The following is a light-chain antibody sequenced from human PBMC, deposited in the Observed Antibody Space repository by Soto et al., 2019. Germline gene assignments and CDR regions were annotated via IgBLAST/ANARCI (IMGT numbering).Light chain of an antibody. CDR1: QSVSSN. J-gene: IGKJ5*01. Sequence: EVVLTQSPSTLSVSPGERATLSCRASQSVSSNLAWYQQKPGQAPRLLIYEASTRATGISARFSGSGSGTEFTLTISSLQSEDFAVYYCHQYNNWPKTFGQGTRLEIK. V-gene: IGKV3-15*01. CDR3: HQYNNWPKT. CDR2: EAS.